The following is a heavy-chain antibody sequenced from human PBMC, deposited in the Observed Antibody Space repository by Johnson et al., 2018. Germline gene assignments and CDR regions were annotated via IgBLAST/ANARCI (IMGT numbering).Heavy chain of an antibody. CDR3: ARARMPYGGYLEYFQH. V-gene: IGHV3-33*01. D-gene: IGHD4-17*01. Sequence: QVQLVESGGGVVQPGRSLRLSCAASEFTFSTYGMHWVRQAPGKGLEWVAVIWYDGSNKYYADSVKGRFTISRDNSKNTLYLQMNSLRAEDTAVYYCARARMPYGGYLEYFQHWGQGTLVTVAS. J-gene: IGHJ1*01. CDR2: IWYDGSNK. CDR1: EFTFSTYG.